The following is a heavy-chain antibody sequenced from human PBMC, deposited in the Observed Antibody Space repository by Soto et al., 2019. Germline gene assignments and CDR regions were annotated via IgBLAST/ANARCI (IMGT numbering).Heavy chain of an antibody. V-gene: IGHV1-46*01. D-gene: IGHD3-10*01. CDR1: GYTFTNYY. CDR3: AREPMVRGVTPLPWFDP. J-gene: IGHJ5*02. Sequence: GASVKVSCKASGYTFTNYYMHWVRQAPGQGLEWMGIINPSGGSASYAQKFQGRVTMTRDTSTSTVYMELSSLRSEDTAVYYCAREPMVRGVTPLPWFDPWGQGTLVTVSS. CDR2: INPSGGSA.